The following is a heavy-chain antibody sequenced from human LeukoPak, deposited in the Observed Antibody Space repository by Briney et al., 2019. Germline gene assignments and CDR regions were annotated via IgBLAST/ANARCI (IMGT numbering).Heavy chain of an antibody. J-gene: IGHJ6*03. CDR3: AKGTPKYCSSTSCYKGHKYYYYYMDV. CDR1: GFTFSSYG. CDR2: IRYDGSNK. Sequence: GGSLRLSCAASGFTFSSYGMHWVRQAPGKGLEWVAFIRYDGSNKYYADSVKGRFTISRDNSKNTLYLQMNSLRAEDTAVYYCAKGTPKYCSSTSCYKGHKYYYYYMDVWGKGTTVTVSS. D-gene: IGHD2-2*02. V-gene: IGHV3-30*02.